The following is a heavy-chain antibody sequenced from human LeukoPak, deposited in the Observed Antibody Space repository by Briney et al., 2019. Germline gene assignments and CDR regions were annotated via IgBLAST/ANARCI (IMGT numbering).Heavy chain of an antibody. CDR2: IYYTGRT. Sequence: SEPLSLTCTVSGDPISDINHYWGWIRLPPGKQLEWIGNIYYTGRTFYNASLKSRLNISRDTFKKHFSLKLSSLTTADTAVYYCARHGPTDLWSGYQFDSWGQGTLITVSS. CDR3: ARHGPTDLWSGYQFDS. CDR1: GDPISDINHY. V-gene: IGHV4-39*01. D-gene: IGHD3-3*01. J-gene: IGHJ4*02.